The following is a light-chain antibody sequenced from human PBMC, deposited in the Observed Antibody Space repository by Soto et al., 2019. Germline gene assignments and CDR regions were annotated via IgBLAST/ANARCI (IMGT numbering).Light chain of an antibody. CDR2: DAS. Sequence: DIQMTQSPSTLSASLGDRVTISCRASQSISTWLAWHQQEPGKAPKILIFDASGLQSGVPDRFSGSGSGTEVTLTISSLKTDDSATYDCQQYSSYPETFGQGTKVDIK. CDR3: QQYSSYPET. J-gene: IGKJ1*01. CDR1: QSISTW. V-gene: IGKV1-5*01.